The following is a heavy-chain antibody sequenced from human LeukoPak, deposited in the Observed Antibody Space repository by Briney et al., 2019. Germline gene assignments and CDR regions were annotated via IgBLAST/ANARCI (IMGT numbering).Heavy chain of an antibody. D-gene: IGHD3/OR15-3a*01. V-gene: IGHV4-59*01. J-gene: IGHJ4*02. Sequence: SETLSLTCTVSTGSINSYYWSWIRQPPGKGLEWIGYIYYSGNTNYNSSLKSRVTISVDTSKNQFSLKLNSVTAADTAVYYCARGRFFWTYWGQGTLVTVSS. CDR1: TGSINSYY. CDR3: ARGRFFWTY. CDR2: IYYSGNT.